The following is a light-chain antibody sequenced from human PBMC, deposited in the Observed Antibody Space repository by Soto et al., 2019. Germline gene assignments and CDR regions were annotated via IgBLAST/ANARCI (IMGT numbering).Light chain of an antibody. J-gene: IGKJ4*01. V-gene: IGKV3-15*01. CDR3: QRNNNWPRVT. Sequence: EIVMTQSPGTLSGSPGERVTLSCRASQSVRNNLAWYQQKPGQGPRLLIYDASSRATGIPARFSGSGSGTEFTLTISRLQSEDSAVYYCQRNNNWPRVTFGGGTMV. CDR2: DAS. CDR1: QSVRNN.